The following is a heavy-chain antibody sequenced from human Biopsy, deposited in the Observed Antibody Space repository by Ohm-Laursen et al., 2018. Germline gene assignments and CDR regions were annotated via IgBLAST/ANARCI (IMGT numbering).Heavy chain of an antibody. CDR1: GGSFTGHY. CDR3: ARGSNEYGGLYFPH. D-gene: IGHD4-23*01. CDR2: ISHTGYT. V-gene: IGHV4-59*11. Sequence: SETLSLTCTVSGGSFTGHYWTWIRQPPGKGLEWIGHISHTGYTSYKSSLKSRVTISLDTSRKHFSLRLTSVAAADTAVYYCARGSNEYGGLYFPHWGQGTLVTVSS. J-gene: IGHJ1*01.